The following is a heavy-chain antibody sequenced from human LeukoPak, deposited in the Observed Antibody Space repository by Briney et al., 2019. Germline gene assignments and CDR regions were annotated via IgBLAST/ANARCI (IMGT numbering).Heavy chain of an antibody. CDR2: INPNSGGT. CDR3: ARVSRIAARPGGFDY. CDR1: GYTFTSYG. D-gene: IGHD6-6*01. Sequence: ASVKVSCKASGYTFTSYGISWVRQAPGQGLEWMGWINPNSGGTNYAQKFQGRVTMTRDTSISTAYMELSRLRSDDTAVYYCARVSRIAARPGGFDYWGQGTLVTVSS. V-gene: IGHV1-2*02. J-gene: IGHJ4*02.